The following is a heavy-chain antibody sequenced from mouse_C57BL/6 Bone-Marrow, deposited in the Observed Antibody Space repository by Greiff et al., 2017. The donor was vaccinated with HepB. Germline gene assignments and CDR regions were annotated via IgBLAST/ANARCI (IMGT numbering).Heavy chain of an antibody. V-gene: IGHV5-12*01. J-gene: IGHJ2*01. CDR1: GFTFSDYY. CDR2: ISNGGGST. Sequence: EVQRVESGGGLVQPGGSLKLSCAASGFTFSDYYMYWVRQTPEKRLEWVAYISNGGGSTYYPDTVKGRFTISRDNAKNTLYLQMSRLKSEDTAMYYSARYDGYYDYWGQGTTLTVSS. D-gene: IGHD2-3*01. CDR3: ARYDGYYDY.